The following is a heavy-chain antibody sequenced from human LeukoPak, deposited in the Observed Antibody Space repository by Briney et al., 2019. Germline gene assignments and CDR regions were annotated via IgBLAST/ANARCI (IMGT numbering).Heavy chain of an antibody. CDR2: ISPTTGTT. V-gene: IGHV3-23*01. Sequence: GGSLRLSCAASGFPFSSYAMSWIRQAPGKGLEWLSAISPTTGTTFYADSVKGRFTISRDNSRATLYLQMNGLRAEDTAKYYCATKPSNGDRYFDYWGQGALVTVSS. D-gene: IGHD4-17*01. CDR3: ATKPSNGDRYFDY. CDR1: GFPFSSYA. J-gene: IGHJ4*02.